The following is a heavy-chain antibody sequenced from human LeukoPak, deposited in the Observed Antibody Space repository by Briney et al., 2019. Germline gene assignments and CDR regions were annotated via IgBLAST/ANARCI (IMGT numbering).Heavy chain of an antibody. Sequence: PGGSLRLSCAASGFTFSSYSMNWVRQAPGKGLEWVSSISSSSYIYYADSVKGRFTISRDNAKNTMYVQMNSLRAEDTAVYYCARDPLSGGSLQGAFDIWGQGTMVTVSS. D-gene: IGHD1-26*01. CDR2: ISSSSYI. CDR3: ARDPLSGGSLQGAFDI. CDR1: GFTFSSYS. V-gene: IGHV3-21*01. J-gene: IGHJ3*02.